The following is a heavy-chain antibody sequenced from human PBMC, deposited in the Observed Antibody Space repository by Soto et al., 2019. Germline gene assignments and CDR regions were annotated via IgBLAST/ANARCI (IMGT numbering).Heavy chain of an antibody. CDR1: GGSINSGDYY. D-gene: IGHD3-10*01. CDR3: ARDRYYGSGTYYNFYTGMDV. V-gene: IGHV4-30-4*01. J-gene: IGHJ6*02. CDR2: IFHSGST. Sequence: SETLSLTCTVSGGSINSGDYYWPWVRQPPGKGLEWIGNIFHSGSTYYTPSLQSRVTISLDTSKNHFSLKLSSVTPADTAVYYCARDRYYGSGTYYNFYTGMDVWGQGTTVTDSS.